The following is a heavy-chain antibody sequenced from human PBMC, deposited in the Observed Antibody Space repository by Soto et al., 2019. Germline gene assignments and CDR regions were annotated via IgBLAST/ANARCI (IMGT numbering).Heavy chain of an antibody. D-gene: IGHD3-16*01. CDR2: INPNSGGT. V-gene: IGHV1-2*02. CDR1: GYTFTGYY. J-gene: IGHJ5*02. Sequence: QVQLVQSGAEVKKPGASVKVSCTASGYTFTGYYMHWVRQAPGQGLEWMGWINPNSGGTNYAQKFQGSVTTTDDSSSSTDYKERRRGRADATVYYCGAGGPLYASGSYGSFDPWGQGTLVTVSS. CDR3: GAGGPLYASGSYGSFDP.